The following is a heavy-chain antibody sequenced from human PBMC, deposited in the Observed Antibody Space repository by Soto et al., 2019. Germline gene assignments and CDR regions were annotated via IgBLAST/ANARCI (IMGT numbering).Heavy chain of an antibody. CDR1: GYTFTGYY. CDR2: INPNTGGT. Sequence: GASVKVSCKASGYTFTGYYMHWVRQAPGQGLEWMGWINPNTGGTNFAQKFQGRVTMTRDTSIRTAYMELTRLRSDDTAVYYCAKDSYYDILTGYSRNAFDIWGQGTMVTVSS. V-gene: IGHV1-2*02. J-gene: IGHJ3*02. CDR3: AKDSYYDILTGYSRNAFDI. D-gene: IGHD3-9*01.